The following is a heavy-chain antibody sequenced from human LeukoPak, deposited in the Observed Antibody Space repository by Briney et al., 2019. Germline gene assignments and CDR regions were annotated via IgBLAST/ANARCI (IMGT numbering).Heavy chain of an antibody. Sequence: SETLSLTCAVSGGSLSSGGYSWSWIRQPPGKGLEWIGYIYHSGSTYYNPSLKSRVTISVDRSKNQFSLKLSSVTAADTAVYYCARAGYSGPGGEDAFDIWGQGTMVTVSS. CDR3: ARAGYSGPGGEDAFDI. CDR1: GGSLSSGGYS. CDR2: IYHSGST. D-gene: IGHD3-16*01. J-gene: IGHJ3*02. V-gene: IGHV4-30-2*01.